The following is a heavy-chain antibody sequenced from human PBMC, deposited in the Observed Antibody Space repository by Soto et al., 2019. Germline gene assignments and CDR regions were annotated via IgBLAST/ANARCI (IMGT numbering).Heavy chain of an antibody. J-gene: IGHJ4*02. CDR2: INHSGST. D-gene: IGHD2-15*01. V-gene: IGHV4-34*01. CDR3: ERGGLGSPFDY. Sequence: SETLSLTCAVYGGSFSGYYWSWIRQPPGKGLEWIGEINHSGSTNYNPSLKSRVTISVDTSKNQFSLKLSSVTAADTAVYYCERGGLGSPFDYWGQGTLVTVSS. CDR1: GGSFSGYY.